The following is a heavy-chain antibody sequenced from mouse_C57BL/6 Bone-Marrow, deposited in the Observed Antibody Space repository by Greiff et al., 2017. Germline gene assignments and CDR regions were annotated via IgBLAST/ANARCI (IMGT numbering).Heavy chain of an antibody. CDR1: GFTFSSYG. V-gene: IGHV5-6*01. CDR2: ISSGGSYT. CDR3: ARLLDY. Sequence: EVHLVESGGDLVKPGGSLKLSCAASGFTFSSYGMSWVRQTPDKRLEWVATISSGGSYTYYPDSVKGRFTISRDNAKKTLYLQMSSLKSEDTAMYYCARLLDYWGQGTTLTVSS. J-gene: IGHJ2*01.